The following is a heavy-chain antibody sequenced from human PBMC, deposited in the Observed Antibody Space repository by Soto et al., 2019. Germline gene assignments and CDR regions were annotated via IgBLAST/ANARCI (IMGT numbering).Heavy chain of an antibody. Sequence: SGPTLVNPTQTLTLTCTFSGFSLTTGGVGVVWIRQPPGKALEWLAVIYWDDDKRYRPSLKTRLTISKDTSKNQVLLTMTNMDPVDTATYFCAHSPFFGDKLDYWCQGTQVTVSS. CDR3: AHSPFFGDKLDY. J-gene: IGHJ4*02. D-gene: IGHD2-21*01. CDR2: IYWDDDK. V-gene: IGHV2-5*02. CDR1: GFSLTTGGVG.